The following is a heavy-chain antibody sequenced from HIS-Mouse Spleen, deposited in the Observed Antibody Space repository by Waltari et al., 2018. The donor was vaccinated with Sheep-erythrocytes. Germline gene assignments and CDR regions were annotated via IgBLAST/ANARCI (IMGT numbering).Heavy chain of an antibody. CDR2: IYSGGST. V-gene: IGHV3-66*01. CDR3: ARDSNWNYAFDI. Sequence: LSCAASGFTVSSNYMSWVRQAPGTGLEWVSVIYSGGSTYYADSVKGRFTISRDNSKNTLYLQMNSLRAEDTAVYYCARDSNWNYAFDIWGQGTMVTVSS. J-gene: IGHJ3*02. D-gene: IGHD1-7*01. CDR1: GFTVSSNY.